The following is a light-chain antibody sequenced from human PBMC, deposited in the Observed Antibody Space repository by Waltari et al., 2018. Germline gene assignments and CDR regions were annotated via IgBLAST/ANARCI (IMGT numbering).Light chain of an antibody. V-gene: IGKV1-39*01. CDR3: QQSYSFPHT. J-gene: IGKJ2*01. Sequence: DIQMTQSPSSLSASVGDRVTISCRASQSIGSYLNWYQQEPGKAPKLLIYAASNLQGGVPSRFSGSESGADFTLTISSLQPEDFATYHCQQSYSFPHTFGQGTKLEIK. CDR1: QSIGSY. CDR2: AAS.